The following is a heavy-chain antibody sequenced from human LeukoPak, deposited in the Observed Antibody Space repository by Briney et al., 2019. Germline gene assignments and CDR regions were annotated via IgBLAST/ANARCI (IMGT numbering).Heavy chain of an antibody. V-gene: IGHV3-23*01. J-gene: IGHJ5*02. D-gene: IGHD2-2*01. CDR1: GFTFSSYA. Sequence: GGPLRLSCAASGFTFSSYAMSWVRQAPGKGLEWVSAISGSGGSTYYADSVKGRFTISRDNSKNTLYLQMNSLRAEDTAVYYCAKGGSRAIYNWFDPWGQGTLVTVSS. CDR2: ISGSGGST. CDR3: AKGGSRAIYNWFDP.